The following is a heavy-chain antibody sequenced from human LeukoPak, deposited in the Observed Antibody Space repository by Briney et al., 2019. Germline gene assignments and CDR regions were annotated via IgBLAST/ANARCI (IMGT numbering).Heavy chain of an antibody. Sequence: SETLSLTCTVSGGYISSYYWSWIRQPPGKGLEWIGCIYYSGSTNYNPSLKSRVTISVDTSKNQFSLKLSSVTAADTAVYYCAREAARGWYFDLWGRGTLVTVSS. D-gene: IGHD3-10*01. CDR1: GGYISSYY. V-gene: IGHV4-59*01. J-gene: IGHJ2*01. CDR2: IYYSGST. CDR3: AREAARGWYFDL.